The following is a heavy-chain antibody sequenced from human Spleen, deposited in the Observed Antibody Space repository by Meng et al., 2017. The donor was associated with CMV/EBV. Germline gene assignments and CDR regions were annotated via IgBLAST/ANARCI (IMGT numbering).Heavy chain of an antibody. V-gene: IGHV3-53*01. CDR3: ARTRSLYYYYGMDV. CDR1: GFFVRSNY. CDR2: IYSDDTT. J-gene: IGHJ6*02. Sequence: GESLKISCAASGFFVRSNYMSWVRQAPGKGLEWVSVIYSDDTTYYADSVKGRFTISRDNSRDSLYLEMYSLRAEDTAVYYCARTRSLYYYYGMDVWGQGTTVTVSS.